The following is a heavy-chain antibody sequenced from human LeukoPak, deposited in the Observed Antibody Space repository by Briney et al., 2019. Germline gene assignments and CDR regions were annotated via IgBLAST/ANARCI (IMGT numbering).Heavy chain of an antibody. D-gene: IGHD6-13*01. Sequence: GGSLRLSRAASGFTFSSYAMTWVRQAPGKGLEWVSAIGGSGRRAYYADSVKGRFTISRDNSENTLSVQMNGLRADDTAVYYCARGTAWYSSSWYFDFWGQGVLVTVSS. CDR3: ARGTAWYSSSWYFDF. CDR2: IGGSGRRA. J-gene: IGHJ4*02. V-gene: IGHV3-23*01. CDR1: GFTFSSYA.